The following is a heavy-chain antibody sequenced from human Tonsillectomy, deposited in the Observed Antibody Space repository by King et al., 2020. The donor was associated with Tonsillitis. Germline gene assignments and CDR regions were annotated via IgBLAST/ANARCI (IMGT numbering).Heavy chain of an antibody. J-gene: IGHJ4*02. D-gene: IGHD3-16*02. CDR2: IYPGDSDT. CDR1: GYSFISYW. CDR3: ARYDDYVWGSYRSRNYFDL. Sequence: VQLVQSGAEVKKPGESLKISCKGSGYSFISYWIGWVRQMPGKGLEWMGIIYPGDSDTRYSPSFQGQVTISIDKSIRTAYLQWSSLKASDTAMYYCARYDDYVWGSYRSRNYFDLWGQGTLVTVSS. V-gene: IGHV5-51*01.